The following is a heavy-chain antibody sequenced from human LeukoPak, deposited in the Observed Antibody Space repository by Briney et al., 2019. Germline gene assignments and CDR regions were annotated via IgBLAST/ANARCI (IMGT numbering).Heavy chain of an antibody. CDR3: AKDAPYCSGGSCYSAFDY. CDR2: IRYDGSNK. CDR1: GFTFSSYG. D-gene: IGHD2-15*01. V-gene: IGHV3-30*02. Sequence: GGSLRPSCAASGFTFSSYGMHWVRQAPGKGLEWVAFIRYDGSNKYYADSVKGRFTISRDNSKNTLYLQMNSLRAEDTAVYYCAKDAPYCSGGSCYSAFDYWGQGTLVTVSS. J-gene: IGHJ4*02.